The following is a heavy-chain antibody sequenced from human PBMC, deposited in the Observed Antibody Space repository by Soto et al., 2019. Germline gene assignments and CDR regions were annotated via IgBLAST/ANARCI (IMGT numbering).Heavy chain of an antibody. CDR1: GYTFTSYA. V-gene: IGHV1-3*01. D-gene: IGHD6-6*01. CDR2: INAGNGNT. CDR3: ARDQYGIAAPYYSYYGVDV. Sequence: GASVKVSCKASGYTFTSYAMHWVRQAPGQRLEWMGWINAGNGNTKYSQKFQGRVTITRDTSASTAYMELSSLRSEDTAVYYCARDQYGIAAPYYSYYGVDVWGQATTVTVSS. J-gene: IGHJ6*02.